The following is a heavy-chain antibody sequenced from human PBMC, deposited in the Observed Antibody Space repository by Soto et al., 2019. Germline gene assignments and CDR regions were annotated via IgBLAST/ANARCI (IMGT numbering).Heavy chain of an antibody. J-gene: IGHJ4*02. D-gene: IGHD2-2*01. CDR1: GFTFSRYW. CDR3: ANQLKRVVYYFDY. Sequence: GGSLRLSCAASGFTFSRYWMSWVRQAPGKGLEWVANIKQDGSEKWYVDSVKGRFTISRDNAKKSLFLQMNSLRAEDTAVYYCANQLKRVVYYFDYWGQGTLVTVSS. V-gene: IGHV3-7*05. CDR2: IKQDGSEK.